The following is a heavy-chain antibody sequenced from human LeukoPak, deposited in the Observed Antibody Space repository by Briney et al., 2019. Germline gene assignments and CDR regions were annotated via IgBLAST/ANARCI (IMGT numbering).Heavy chain of an antibody. D-gene: IGHD1-1*01. J-gene: IGHJ5*02. CDR3: ARLKRSRWNDGEGWFDP. CDR2: IYYSGST. CDR1: GGSISSGDYY. Sequence: SETLSLTCTVSGGSISSGDYYWSWIRQPPGKGLEWIGYIYYSGSTYYNPSLKSRVTISVDRSKNQFSLKLSSVTAADTAVYYRARLKRSRWNDGEGWFDPWGQGTLVTVSS. V-gene: IGHV4-30-4*08.